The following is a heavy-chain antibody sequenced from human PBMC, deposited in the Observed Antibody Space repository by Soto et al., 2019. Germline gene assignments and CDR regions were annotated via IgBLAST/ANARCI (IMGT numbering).Heavy chain of an antibody. CDR2: NNPIFGTA. D-gene: IGHD1-7*01. CDR3: ASQRGTTGLRGMDV. J-gene: IGHJ6*02. V-gene: IGHV1-69*01. Sequence: SVNGSFKDSGGTFSSYANSWVRQAPGQGLEWMGGNNPIFGTANYAQKFQGRVTITADESTSTAYMELSSLRSEHTAVYSWASQRGTTGLRGMDVWGQVTTVTVSS. CDR1: GGTFSSYA.